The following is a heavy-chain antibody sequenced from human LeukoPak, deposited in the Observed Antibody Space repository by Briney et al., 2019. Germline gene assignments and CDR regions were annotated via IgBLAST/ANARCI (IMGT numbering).Heavy chain of an antibody. CDR3: ARFEIGVDYYDTTGGFDY. V-gene: IGHV4-59*01. Sequence: SETLSLTCTVSGGSISGYYWSWIRQPPGKGLEWIGYIYYSGGTNYNPSLKSRVTMSVDTSKNQFSLKLSSVTAADTAVYYCARFEIGVDYYDTTGGFDYWGQGTLVTVSS. CDR1: GGSISGYY. CDR2: IYYSGGT. D-gene: IGHD3-22*01. J-gene: IGHJ4*02.